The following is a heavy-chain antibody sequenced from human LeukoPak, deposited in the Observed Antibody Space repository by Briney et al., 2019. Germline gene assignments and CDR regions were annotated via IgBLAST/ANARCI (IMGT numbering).Heavy chain of an antibody. Sequence: GGSLRLSCAASGFTFSSYEMNWVRQAPGKGLEWVSYISSSGSTIYYADSVKGRFTISRDNAKNSLYLQMNSLRAEDTAVYYCARDRRSRYVDYWGQGTLVTVSS. J-gene: IGHJ4*02. V-gene: IGHV3-48*03. CDR3: ARDRRSRYVDY. CDR2: ISSSGSTI. CDR1: GFTFSSYE. D-gene: IGHD2-15*01.